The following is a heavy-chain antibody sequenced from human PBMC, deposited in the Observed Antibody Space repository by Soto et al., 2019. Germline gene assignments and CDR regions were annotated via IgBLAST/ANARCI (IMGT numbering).Heavy chain of an antibody. CDR2: ISGTGDST. Sequence: EVQLLESGGGLVQPGGSLRLSCVVSGFTFSSYAMSWVRQAPGEGLEWVSAISGTGDSTYYADSVKGRFAISRDNSKNAVCLQVNRLRVEDTAVYYCAKDGLGMAAVGGDWFDPWGQGTLVTVSS. D-gene: IGHD6-13*01. CDR1: GFTFSSYA. V-gene: IGHV3-23*01. J-gene: IGHJ5*02. CDR3: AKDGLGMAAVGGDWFDP.